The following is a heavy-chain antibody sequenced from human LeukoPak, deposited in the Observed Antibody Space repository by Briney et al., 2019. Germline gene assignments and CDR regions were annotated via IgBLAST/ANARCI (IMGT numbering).Heavy chain of an antibody. V-gene: IGHV4-4*07. CDR3: ARGALHNSGWPYFDF. CDR2: IYTSGAT. D-gene: IGHD6-19*01. J-gene: IGHJ4*02. Sequence: SETLSLTCTVTSGSISGHYWSWIRQPAGKEMQWIGRIYTSGATNYNPSLKSRVTMSIDTSKKEFTLKLTSVTAADTAVYYCARGALHNSGWPYFDFWGQGTLVTVSS. CDR1: SGSISGHY.